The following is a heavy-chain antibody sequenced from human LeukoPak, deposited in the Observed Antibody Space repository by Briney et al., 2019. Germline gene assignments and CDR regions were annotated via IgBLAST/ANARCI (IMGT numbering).Heavy chain of an antibody. V-gene: IGHV3-53*01. CDR1: GFIVSNNY. CDR3: ARENVGFGSWFDS. D-gene: IGHD3-10*01. Sequence: PGGSLRLSCAASGFIVSNNYMSWVRQPPGKGLEWVSVIYSGGSKYYADSVKVRFTISRDNSKNTVYLQMDDLRPEDTAVYYCARENVGFGSWFDSWGQGTLVAVSS. CDR2: IYSGGSK. J-gene: IGHJ5*01.